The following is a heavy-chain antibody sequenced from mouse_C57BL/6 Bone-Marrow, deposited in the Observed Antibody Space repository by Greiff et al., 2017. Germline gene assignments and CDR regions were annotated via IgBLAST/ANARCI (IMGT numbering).Heavy chain of an antibody. CDR2: IHPNSGGT. J-gene: IGHJ2*01. Sequence: VQLQQPGAELVKPGASVKLSCKASGYTFTSYWMHWVKQRPGQGLEWIGMIHPNSGGTNYNEKFKSKGTLTVDKSSSPAYMQLSSLTSEDSAVYYCARSDSLLCRYFAYWGQGTPLTVSS. CDR1: GYTFTSYW. CDR3: ARSDSLLCRYFAY. V-gene: IGHV1-64*01.